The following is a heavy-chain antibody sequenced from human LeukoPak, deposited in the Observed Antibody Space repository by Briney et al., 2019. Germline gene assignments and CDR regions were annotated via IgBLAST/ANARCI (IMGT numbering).Heavy chain of an antibody. CDR2: ITGSGDST. D-gene: IGHD2-15*01. J-gene: IGHJ4*02. V-gene: IGHV3-23*01. CDR1: GFTFSNYA. Sequence: GGSLRLSCAASGFTFSNYAMSWVRQAPGKGREWVSTITGSGDSTYYADSVKGRFTISRDISKNTLYLQMNSLRAEDTAVYYCAKLYCSGSSCYSIDHWGQGTLVTVSS. CDR3: AKLYCSGSSCYSIDH.